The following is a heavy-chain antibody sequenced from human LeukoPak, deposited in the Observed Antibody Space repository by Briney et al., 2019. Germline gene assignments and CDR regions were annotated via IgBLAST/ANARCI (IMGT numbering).Heavy chain of an antibody. Sequence: PGGSLRLSCAASGFTFSSYGMHWVRQAPGQGLEWVAVIWSNGSNKYYADSVKGRFTISRDNSKNTLYLQMNSLRAEDTAVYYCARDRGIVVVTAMEGAFDIWGQGTMVTVSS. CDR3: ARDRGIVVVTAMEGAFDI. D-gene: IGHD2-21*02. V-gene: IGHV3-33*01. CDR2: IWSNGSNK. J-gene: IGHJ3*02. CDR1: GFTFSSYG.